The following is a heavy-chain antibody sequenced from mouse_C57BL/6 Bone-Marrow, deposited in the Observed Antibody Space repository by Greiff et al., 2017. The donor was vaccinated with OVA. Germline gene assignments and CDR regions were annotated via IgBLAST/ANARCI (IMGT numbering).Heavy chain of an antibody. V-gene: IGHV1-66*01. CDR3: ARWLPYYFDY. CDR2: IYPGSGNT. CDR1: GYSFTSYY. J-gene: IGHJ2*01. Sequence: QVQLQQSGPELVKPGASVKISCKASGYSFTSYYIHWVKQRPGQGLEWIGWIYPGSGNTKYNEKFKSKATLTVDKSSSTAYMQLSSLTSEDSAVYYCARWLPYYFDYWGQGTTLTVSS.